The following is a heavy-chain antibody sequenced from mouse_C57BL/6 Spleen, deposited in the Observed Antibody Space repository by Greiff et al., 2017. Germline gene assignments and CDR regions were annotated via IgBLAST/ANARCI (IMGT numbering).Heavy chain of an antibody. J-gene: IGHJ2*01. CDR3: ARGLTGTDGYYFDY. CDR2: IYPGDGDT. Sequence: QVQLQQSGPELVKPGASVKISCKASGYAFSSSWMNWVKQRPGKGLEWIGRIYPGDGDTNYNGKFKGKATLTADKSSSTAYMQLSSLTSEDSAVYFSARGLTGTDGYYFDYWGQGTTLTVSS. V-gene: IGHV1-82*01. D-gene: IGHD4-1*01. CDR1: GYAFSSSW.